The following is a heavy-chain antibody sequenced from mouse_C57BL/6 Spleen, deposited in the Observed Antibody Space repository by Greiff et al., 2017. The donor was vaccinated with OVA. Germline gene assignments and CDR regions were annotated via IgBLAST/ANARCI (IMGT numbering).Heavy chain of an antibody. V-gene: IGHV1-81*01. D-gene: IGHD1-1*01. CDR1: GYTFTSYG. J-gene: IGHJ2*01. CDR3: ARSIATVVALDY. Sequence: VQLQQSGAELARPGASVKLSCKASGYTFTSYGISWVKQRTGQGLEWIGEIYPRSGNTYYNEKFKGKATLTADKSSSTAYMELLSLTSEDSAVYFCARSIATVVALDYWGQGTTLTVSS. CDR2: IYPRSGNT.